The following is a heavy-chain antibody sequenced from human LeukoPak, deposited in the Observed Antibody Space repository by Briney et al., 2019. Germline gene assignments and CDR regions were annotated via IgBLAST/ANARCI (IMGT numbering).Heavy chain of an antibody. CDR3: ARSGSWELDY. CDR1: GGSISSGGYY. D-gene: IGHD1-26*01. J-gene: IGHJ4*02. Sequence: ASETLSLTCTVSGGSISSGGYYWSWIRQHPGKGLEWIGYIYYSGSTYCNPSLKSRVTISVDTSKNQFSLKLSSVTAADTAVYYCARSGSWELDYWGQGTLVTVSS. CDR2: IYYSGST. V-gene: IGHV4-31*03.